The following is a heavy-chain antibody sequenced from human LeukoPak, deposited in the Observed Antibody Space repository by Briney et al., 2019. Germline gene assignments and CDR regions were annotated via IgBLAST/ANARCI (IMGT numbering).Heavy chain of an antibody. V-gene: IGHV3-33*01. CDR2: IWYDGSNE. D-gene: IGHD3-22*01. Sequence: PGGSLRLSCAASGFTFSSYGMHWVRQAPGKGLEWVAVIWYDGSNEYYADSVKGRFTISRDNSKNTLYLQMNSLRAEDTAVYYCARGDYYYDSSGYPDYWGQGTLVTVSS. J-gene: IGHJ4*02. CDR3: ARGDYYYDSSGYPDY. CDR1: GFTFSSYG.